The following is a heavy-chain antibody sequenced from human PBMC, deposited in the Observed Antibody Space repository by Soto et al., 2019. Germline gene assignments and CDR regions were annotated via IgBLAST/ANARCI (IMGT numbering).Heavy chain of an antibody. Sequence: QVPLQESGPGLVKPSETLSLTCSVSGGSITTYYWSWLRQPPGQGLEWIGYIHYEGSTNYNPSLKTRVTILVDTSQNQFSLKLTSVTAADTAVYFCARGRRSGWYHFDSWGQGTLVTVSS. CDR2: IHYEGST. CDR3: ARGRRSGWYHFDS. CDR1: GGSITTYY. D-gene: IGHD6-19*01. J-gene: IGHJ4*02. V-gene: IGHV4-59*01.